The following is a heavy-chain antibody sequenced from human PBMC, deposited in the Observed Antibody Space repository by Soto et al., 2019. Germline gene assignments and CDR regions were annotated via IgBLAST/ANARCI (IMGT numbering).Heavy chain of an antibody. Sequence: VGSLRLSCAVSGFTFSDYYMSWIRQAPGKGLEWVSYISSSGNIIYYADSVKGRFTISRDNAKNSLYLQMNSLRAEDTAVYYCARDLGYYASDGYFDYWGQGTLVTVSS. J-gene: IGHJ4*02. D-gene: IGHD3-22*01. CDR3: ARDLGYYASDGYFDY. CDR2: ISSSGNII. CDR1: GFTFSDYY. V-gene: IGHV3-11*01.